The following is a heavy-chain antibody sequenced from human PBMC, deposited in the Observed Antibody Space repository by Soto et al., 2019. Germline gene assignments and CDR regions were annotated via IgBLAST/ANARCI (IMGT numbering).Heavy chain of an antibody. V-gene: IGHV3-30-3*01. CDR1: GFTFSNYA. Sequence: QVQLVESGGGVVQPGRSLRLSCAPSGFTFSNYAMHWVRQAPGKGLEWGAVISYDGSNKYYADSVKGRFTISRDNSKNTLYLQMNSLRAEDTAVYCCARDKRDLRFLAWSYYFDYWGQGTLVTVSS. J-gene: IGHJ4*02. D-gene: IGHD3-3*01. CDR3: ARDKRDLRFLAWSYYFDY. CDR2: ISYDGSNK.